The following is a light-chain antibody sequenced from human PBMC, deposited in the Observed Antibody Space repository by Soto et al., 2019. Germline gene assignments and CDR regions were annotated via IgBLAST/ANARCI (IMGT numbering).Light chain of an antibody. V-gene: IGKV3-20*01. Sequence: EIVLTQSPAILSVAPGERATLSCRASQSISRSLAWYQQKPGQAPRLLISDASTRATGIPARFSGSGSGTDFTLTISRLEPEDFAVYYCQQYVSSPRTFGQGTKVDI. CDR3: QQYVSSPRT. J-gene: IGKJ1*01. CDR1: QSISRS. CDR2: DAS.